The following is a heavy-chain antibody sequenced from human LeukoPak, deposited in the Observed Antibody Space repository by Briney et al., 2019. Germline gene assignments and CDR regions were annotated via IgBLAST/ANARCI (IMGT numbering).Heavy chain of an antibody. V-gene: IGHV4-59*08. J-gene: IGHJ4*02. CDR3: ARHSRAYRSPSGTSEY. Sequence: IRYDLWASIRQPPGKVLGWDGSIDHPGSSKYNPSIESRVTISVDPSKNQLYLKLSFVTAADTAVYYCARHSRAYRSPSGTSEYWGQGSLDSVYS. CDR2: IDHPGSS. D-gene: IGHD6-6*01. CDR1: IRYDL.